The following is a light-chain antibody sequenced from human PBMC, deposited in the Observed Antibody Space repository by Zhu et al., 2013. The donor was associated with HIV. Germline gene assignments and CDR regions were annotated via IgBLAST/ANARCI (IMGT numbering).Light chain of an antibody. V-gene: IGKV3-15*01. J-gene: IGKJ2*02. CDR3: QQYTNWPLMCT. CDR2: DAS. CDR1: QSVSSN. Sequence: EIVMTQSPATLSVSPGERATLSCRASQSVSSNLAWYQQKPGQAPRLLIYDASTRATGIPARFSGSGSGTEFALTVSGLQSEDSAVYYCQQYTNWPLMCTFGQGTKLEIK.